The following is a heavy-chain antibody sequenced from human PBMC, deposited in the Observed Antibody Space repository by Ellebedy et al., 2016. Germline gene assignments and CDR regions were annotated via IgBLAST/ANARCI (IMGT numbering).Heavy chain of an antibody. J-gene: IGHJ3*02. D-gene: IGHD1-14*01. CDR3: AKGRGGISDAFDI. V-gene: IGHV3-9*01. CDR1: GFTFDDYA. CDR2: ISWNSGSI. Sequence: GGSLRLXXAASGFTFDDYAMHWVRQAPGKGLEWVSGISWNSGSIGYADSVKGRFTISRDNAKNSLYLQMNSLRAEDTALYYCAKGRGGISDAFDIWGQGTMVTVSS.